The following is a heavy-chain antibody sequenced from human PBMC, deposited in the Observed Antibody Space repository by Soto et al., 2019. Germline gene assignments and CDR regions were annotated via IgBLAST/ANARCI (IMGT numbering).Heavy chain of an antibody. V-gene: IGHV1-18*01. CDR3: ARDPPPMDV. J-gene: IGHJ6*02. CDR2: ISAYNGNT. Sequence: QVQLVQSGAEVKRPGVSVKVSSKATGYTFASYGISWVRQAPGQGLEWMGWISAYNGNTNYAQKLQGRVTMTTDTSTSTADMELRSLRSDDTAVYYCARDPPPMDVWGQGTTVTVSS. CDR1: GYTFASYG.